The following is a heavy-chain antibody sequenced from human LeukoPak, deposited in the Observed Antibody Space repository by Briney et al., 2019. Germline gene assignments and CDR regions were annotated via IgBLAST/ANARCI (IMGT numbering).Heavy chain of an antibody. CDR1: GGSISSSSYY. CDR2: IYYSGST. D-gene: IGHD3-16*02. CDR3: ARYYDYVWGSYRPPRTGNWFDP. V-gene: IGHV4-61*05. Sequence: SETLSLTCTVSGGSISSSSYYWGWIRQPPGKGLEWIGYIYYSGSTNYNPSLKSRVTISVDTSKNQFSLKLSSVTAADTAVYYCARYYDYVWGSYRPPRTGNWFDPWGQGTLVTVSS. J-gene: IGHJ5*02.